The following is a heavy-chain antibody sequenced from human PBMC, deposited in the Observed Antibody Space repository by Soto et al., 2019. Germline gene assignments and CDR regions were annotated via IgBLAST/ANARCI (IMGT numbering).Heavy chain of an antibody. Sequence: SETLSLTCTVSGGSISGFYWSWIRQPAGKGLEWIGRIHSGGSTNYNPSLKSRVSMSVDTSQNQFSLKLTSVTAADTAVYYCARVQLSNISYRWFDPWGQGTLVT. CDR2: IHSGGST. V-gene: IGHV4-4*07. D-gene: IGHD2-2*01. CDR1: GGSISGFY. CDR3: ARVQLSNISYRWFDP. J-gene: IGHJ5*02.